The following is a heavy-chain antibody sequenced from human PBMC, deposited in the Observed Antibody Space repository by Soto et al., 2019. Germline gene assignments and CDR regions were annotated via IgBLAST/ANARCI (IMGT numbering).Heavy chain of an antibody. J-gene: IGHJ5*01. V-gene: IGHV4-30-4*01. CDR3: ARGRYCLTGRCFPNWFDS. CDR1: GDSISNLDYF. Sequence: SETLSLTCSVSGDSISNLDYFWAWIRQPPGQALEYLGYIYKSATTYYNPSFESRVAISVDTSKGQISLNVTSVTAPDTAVYFCARGRYCLTGRCFPNWFDSWGQGALVTVAS. CDR2: IYKSATT. D-gene: IGHD7-27*01.